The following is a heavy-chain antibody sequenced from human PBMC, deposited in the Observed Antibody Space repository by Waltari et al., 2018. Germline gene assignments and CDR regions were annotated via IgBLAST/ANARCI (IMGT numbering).Heavy chain of an antibody. J-gene: IGHJ4*02. V-gene: IGHV1-2*02. CDR1: GYTFTGYY. CDR3: ARERGALEQWLGH. CDR2: INPNRGGT. Sequence: QVQLVQSGAEVKKPGASVKVSCKASGYTFTGYYMHWVRQAPGQGLEWMGWINPNRGGTNYAQKFQGRVTMTRDTSISTAYMELSRLRSDDTAVYYCARERGALEQWLGHWGQGTLVTVSS. D-gene: IGHD6-19*01.